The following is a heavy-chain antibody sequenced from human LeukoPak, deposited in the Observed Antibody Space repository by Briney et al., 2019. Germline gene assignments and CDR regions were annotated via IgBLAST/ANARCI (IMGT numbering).Heavy chain of an antibody. Sequence: ASVKVSCKASGYSFIDYYMHWVRQAPGQGLEWMGWINPKNGDTNYAQKFQGRVSLTRDASITTAYMELSRLTSDDTALYYCARDQGYGSGGYSFDYWGQGTRVAVSS. CDR2: INPKNGDT. CDR3: ARDQGYGSGGYSFDY. D-gene: IGHD3-10*01. J-gene: IGHJ4*02. CDR1: GYSFIDYY. V-gene: IGHV1-2*02.